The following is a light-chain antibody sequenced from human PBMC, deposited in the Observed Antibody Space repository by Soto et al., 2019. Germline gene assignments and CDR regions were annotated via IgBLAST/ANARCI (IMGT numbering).Light chain of an antibody. CDR2: EFS. V-gene: IGLV2-14*01. Sequence: SALTQPASVSGSPGQSITISCTGTSSDVGGYNYVSWYQQHPGKVPKLMIYEFSNRPSGVSNRFSGSKSGNTAYLTISGLQAEDEADYYCSSYRSSSTYVFGTGTKLTVL. J-gene: IGLJ1*01. CDR3: SSYRSSSTYV. CDR1: SSDVGGYNY.